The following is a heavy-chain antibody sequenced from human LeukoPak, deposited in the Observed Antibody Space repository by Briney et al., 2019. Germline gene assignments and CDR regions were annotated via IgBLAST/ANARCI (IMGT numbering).Heavy chain of an antibody. D-gene: IGHD6-19*01. J-gene: IGHJ4*02. CDR2: IFGSGGST. V-gene: IGHV3-23*01. Sequence: GGLRLSCAASGFTFSSFAMTWVRQAPGKGLEWVSGIFGSGGSTHYADSVKGRFTISRDNSKNTVYLQMNSLRAEDTAVYYCAKTTTGYSSGRFPGWPVDYWGQGTLVTVSS. CDR1: GFTFSSFA. CDR3: AKTTTGYSSGRFPGWPVDY.